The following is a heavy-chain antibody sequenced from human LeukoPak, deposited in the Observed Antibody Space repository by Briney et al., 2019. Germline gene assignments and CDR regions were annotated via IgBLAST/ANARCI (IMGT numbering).Heavy chain of an antibody. CDR1: GGSFSGYY. D-gene: IGHD6-19*01. V-gene: IGHV4-34*01. J-gene: IGHJ4*02. CDR3: ARNRRYSSGWYSY. CDR2: INHSGST. Sequence: SETLSLTCAVSGGSFSGYYWSWIRQPPGKGLEWIGEINHSGSTNYNPSLKSRVTISVDTSKNQFSLKLSSVTAADAAVYYWARNRRYSSGWYSYWGQGTLVTVSS.